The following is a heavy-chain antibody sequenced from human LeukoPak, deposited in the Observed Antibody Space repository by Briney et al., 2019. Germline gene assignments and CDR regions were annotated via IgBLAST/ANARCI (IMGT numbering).Heavy chain of an antibody. CDR1: GGSISSGGYY. J-gene: IGHJ4*02. CDR2: IYHSGST. D-gene: IGHD3-3*01. CDR3: ARGVTIFGVVFDY. Sequence: PSQTLSLTCSVSGGSISSGGYYWSWIRQPPGKGLEWIGYIYHSGSTYYNPSLKSRVTISVDRSKNQFSLKLSSVTAADTAVYYCARGVTIFGVVFDYWGQGTLVTVSS. V-gene: IGHV4-30-2*01.